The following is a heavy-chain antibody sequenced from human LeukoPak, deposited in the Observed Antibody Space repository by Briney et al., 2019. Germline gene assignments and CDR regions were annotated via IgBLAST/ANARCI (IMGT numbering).Heavy chain of an antibody. Sequence: GGSLRLSCVASGFTFSSYAMSWVRQAPGKGLGWVSAISGSGGSTYYADSVKGRFTISRDNSKNTLYLQMNSLRAEDTAVYYCAKTRASRTAAYFDYWGQGTLVTVSS. CDR3: AKTRASRTAAYFDY. V-gene: IGHV3-23*01. D-gene: IGHD6-13*01. CDR2: ISGSGGST. CDR1: GFTFSSYA. J-gene: IGHJ4*02.